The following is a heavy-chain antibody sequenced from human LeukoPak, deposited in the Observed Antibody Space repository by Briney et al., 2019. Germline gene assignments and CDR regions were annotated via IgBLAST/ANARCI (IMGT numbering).Heavy chain of an antibody. J-gene: IGHJ4*02. CDR2: ISGSAGTT. Sequence: GGSLRLSCAASGFTFSSYAMGWVRQAPGKGLEWVSAISGSAGTTYYADSVKGRFTISRDNSKNTLFLQMNSLRAEDTAAYCCAKNYYGSGSSSLDYWGQGTLVTVSS. CDR1: GFTFSSYA. D-gene: IGHD3-10*01. V-gene: IGHV3-23*01. CDR3: AKNYYGSGSSSLDY.